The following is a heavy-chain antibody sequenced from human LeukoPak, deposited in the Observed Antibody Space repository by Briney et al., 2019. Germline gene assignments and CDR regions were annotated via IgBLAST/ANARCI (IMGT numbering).Heavy chain of an antibody. CDR1: GFTFSSYA. CDR2: ISGSGGST. D-gene: IGHD2-8*01. J-gene: IGHJ5*02. CDR3: AKGPAATKYNWFDP. V-gene: IGHV3-23*01. Sequence: GGSPRLSCAASGFTFSSYAMSWVRQAPGKGLEWVSAISGSGGSTYYADSVKGRFTISRDNSKNTLYLQMNSLRAEDTAVYYCAKGPAATKYNWFDPWGQGTLVTVSS.